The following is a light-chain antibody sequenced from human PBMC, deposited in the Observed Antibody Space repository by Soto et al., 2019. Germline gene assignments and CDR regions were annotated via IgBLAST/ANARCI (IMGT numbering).Light chain of an antibody. CDR3: QQRSNWPPG. J-gene: IGKJ4*01. Sequence: EIVLTQSPATLSLSPGERATLSCRASQSVSSYLAWYQLKPGQAPRLLIYDASNRATGIPARFSGSGSGTDFTLTISSREPEDFAVYYCQQRSNWPPGFGGGTKVEIK. CDR1: QSVSSY. CDR2: DAS. V-gene: IGKV3-11*01.